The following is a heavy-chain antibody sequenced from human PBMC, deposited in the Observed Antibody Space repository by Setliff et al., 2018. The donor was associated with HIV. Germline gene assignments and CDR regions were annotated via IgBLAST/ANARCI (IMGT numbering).Heavy chain of an antibody. CDR3: ASLGDEYYDSSGYPDAFDI. V-gene: IGHV1-18*01. D-gene: IGHD3-22*01. J-gene: IGHJ3*02. CDR2: ISAYNGNT. CDR1: GYTFTSYG. Sequence: ASVKVSCKASGYTFTSYGISWVRQAPGQGLEWMGWISAYNGNTNYAQKLQGRVTMTTDTSTSTAYMELRSLRSDDTAVYYCASLGDEYYDSSGYPDAFDIWGRGTMVTVSS.